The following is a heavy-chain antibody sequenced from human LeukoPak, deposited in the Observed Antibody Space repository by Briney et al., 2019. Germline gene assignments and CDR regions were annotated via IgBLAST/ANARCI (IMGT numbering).Heavy chain of an antibody. V-gene: IGHV3-33*01. J-gene: IGHJ4*02. CDR2: IWYDGSNK. CDR3: ARTPTGHYGSSGYFPYYFDY. D-gene: IGHD3-22*01. CDR1: GFTFSSYG. Sequence: GRSLRLSCAASGFTFSSYGMHWIRQAPGKGLEWVAVIWYDGSNKYYADSVKGRFTISRDNSKNTLYLQMNSLRAEDTAVYYCARTPTGHYGSSGYFPYYFDYWGQGTLVTASS.